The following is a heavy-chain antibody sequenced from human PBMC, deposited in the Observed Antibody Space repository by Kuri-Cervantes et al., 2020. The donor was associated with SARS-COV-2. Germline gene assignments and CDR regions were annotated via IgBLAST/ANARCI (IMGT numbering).Heavy chain of an antibody. CDR1: GYTFTGQY. J-gene: IGHJ4*02. D-gene: IGHD3-3*01. CDR3: ATTPPSWSGYYTYYFDY. V-gene: IGHV1-2*02. Sequence: ASVKVSCKASGYTFTGQYLHWVRQAPGQGLEWMGWVNPKNGDTNYAEKYQGRVTMTEDTSTDTAYMELSSLRSEDTAVYYCATTPPSWSGYYTYYFDYWGQGTLVTVSS. CDR2: VNPKNGDT.